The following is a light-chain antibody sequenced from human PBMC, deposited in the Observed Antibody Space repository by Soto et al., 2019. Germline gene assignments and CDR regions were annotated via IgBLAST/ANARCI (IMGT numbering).Light chain of an antibody. V-gene: IGLV1-44*01. J-gene: IGLJ2*01. CDR1: NSNIGDNT. Sequence: QSVLTQPTSASGTPGQRVTISCSGSNSNIGDNTVNWFQQLPGTAPKLLISTNNQRPSGVPDRFSGSKSGTSASLAISGLQSEDEADYYCASWDDSLNGVVFGGGTQLTVL. CDR2: TNN. CDR3: ASWDDSLNGVV.